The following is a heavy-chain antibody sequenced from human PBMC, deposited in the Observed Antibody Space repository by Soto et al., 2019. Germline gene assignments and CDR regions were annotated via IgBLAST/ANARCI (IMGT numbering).Heavy chain of an antibody. CDR1: GGTFSSYA. V-gene: IGHV1-69*01. D-gene: IGHD6-19*01. Sequence: QVQLVQSGAEVKKPGSSVKVSCKASGGTFSSYAISWLRQAPGQGLEWMGGIIPIFGTANYAQKFQGRVTITADESTSTAYMELSSLRSEDTAVYYCARADGYSSGWYIYGYFDYWGQGTLVTVSS. J-gene: IGHJ4*02. CDR3: ARADGYSSGWYIYGYFDY. CDR2: IIPIFGTA.